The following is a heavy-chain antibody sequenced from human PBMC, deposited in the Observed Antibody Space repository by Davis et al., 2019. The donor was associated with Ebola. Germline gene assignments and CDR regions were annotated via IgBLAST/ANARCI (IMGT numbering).Heavy chain of an antibody. D-gene: IGHD3-3*01. CDR2: INSDGSST. CDR3: ARARYDFWSGYGMDV. J-gene: IGHJ6*02. Sequence: GESLKISCAASGFTFSSYWMHWVRQVPGKGLVWVSRINSDGSSTSYADSVKGRFTISRDNAKNSLYLQMNSLRAEDTAVYYCARARYDFWSGYGMDVWGQGTTVTVSS. V-gene: IGHV3-74*01. CDR1: GFTFSSYW.